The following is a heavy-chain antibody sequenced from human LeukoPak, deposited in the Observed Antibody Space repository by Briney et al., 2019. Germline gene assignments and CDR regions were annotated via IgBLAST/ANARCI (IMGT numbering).Heavy chain of an antibody. D-gene: IGHD3-10*01. CDR1: GFTFTTHW. J-gene: IGHJ3*02. CDR3: AREGSYYYGSGSYYRIDAFDI. Sequence: PGGSLRLSCGASGFTFTTHWIHWVRQAPGKGLEGVANIKQDGSEKYYVDSVKGRFTISRDNAKNSLYLQMNSLRAEDTAVYYCAREGSYYYGSGSYYRIDAFDIWGQGTMVTVSS. CDR2: IKQDGSEK. V-gene: IGHV3-7*01.